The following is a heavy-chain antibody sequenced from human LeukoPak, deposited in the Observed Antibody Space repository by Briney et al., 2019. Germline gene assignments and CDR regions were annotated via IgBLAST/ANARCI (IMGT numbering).Heavy chain of an antibody. D-gene: IGHD4-17*01. V-gene: IGHV3-23*01. CDR1: GFTFSGYD. CDR3: ASLGYGDYEGPFDY. CDR2: ISGGGGTTYYA. J-gene: IGHJ4*02. Sequence: GGSLRLSCAASGFTFSGYDMSWVRQSPGKGLEWVSAISGGGGTTYYAYYADSVKGRFTISRDNSKNTLYLLMNSLRAEDTAVYYCASLGYGDYEGPFDYWGQGTLVTVSS.